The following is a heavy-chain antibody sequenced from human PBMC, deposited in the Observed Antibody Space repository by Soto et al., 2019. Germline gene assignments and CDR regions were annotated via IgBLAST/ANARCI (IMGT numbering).Heavy chain of an antibody. D-gene: IGHD1-26*01. CDR3: ARGPSGDKVDY. J-gene: IGHJ4*02. Sequence: QVQLPESGPGLVEPSQTLSLTCTVSGASVSNNYYYWSWIRQPPGRGLEWIGHIYNSGSTSRNPSLKSRVIVSLDTSKNQLSLKLSSVTAADTAVYYCARGPSGDKVDYWGQGTLVTVSS. CDR1: GASVSNNYYY. CDR2: IYNSGST. V-gene: IGHV4-30-4*01.